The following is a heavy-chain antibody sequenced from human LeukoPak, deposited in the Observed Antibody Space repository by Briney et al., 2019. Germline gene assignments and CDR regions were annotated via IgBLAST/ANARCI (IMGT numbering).Heavy chain of an antibody. J-gene: IGHJ4*02. Sequence: ASVKVSCKASGYTFTGYYMHWVRQAPGQGLEWVGWINPNSGGTNYAQKFQGRVTMTRDTSISTAYMELSRLRSDDTAVYYCARARTIAVAGTGYWGQGTLVTVSS. CDR3: ARARTIAVAGTGY. D-gene: IGHD6-19*01. V-gene: IGHV1-2*02. CDR2: INPNSGGT. CDR1: GYTFTGYY.